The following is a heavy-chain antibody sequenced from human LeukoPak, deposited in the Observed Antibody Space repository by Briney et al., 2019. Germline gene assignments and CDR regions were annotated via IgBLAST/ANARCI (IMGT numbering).Heavy chain of an antibody. D-gene: IGHD4/OR15-4a*01. J-gene: IGHJ4*02. CDR1: GGSFSGYY. V-gene: IGHV4-34*01. CDR2: INHSGST. Sequence: SETLSLTCAVYGGSFSGYYWSWIRQPPGNGLEWIGEINHSGSTNYNPSLKSRVTISVDTSKNQFSLKLSSVTAADTVVYYCARGLTTGQSGHDYWGQGTLVTVSS. CDR3: ARGLTTGQSGHDY.